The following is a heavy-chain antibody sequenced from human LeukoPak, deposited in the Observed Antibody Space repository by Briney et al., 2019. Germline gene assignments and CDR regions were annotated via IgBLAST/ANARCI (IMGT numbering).Heavy chain of an antibody. CDR1: GYTFTSYG. V-gene: IGHV1-18*01. Sequence: ASXXVSCKASGYTFTSYGISWVRQAPGQGLEWMGWISAYNGNTNYAQKLQGRVTMTTDTSTSTAYMELRSLRSDDTAVYYCARDLGSCSSCQRDYWGQGTLVTVSS. J-gene: IGHJ4*02. CDR3: ARDLGSCSSCQRDY. D-gene: IGHD6-13*01. CDR2: ISAYNGNT.